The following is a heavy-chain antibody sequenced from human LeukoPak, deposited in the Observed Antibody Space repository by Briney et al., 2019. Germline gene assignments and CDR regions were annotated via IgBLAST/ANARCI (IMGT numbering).Heavy chain of an antibody. V-gene: IGHV3-23*01. CDR3: AKTLGSGWYDY. CDR2: ISASGRGT. Sequence: QPGGSLRLSCAAYGFSISSYGLTWVRQAPGKGLEWVSAISASGRGTYYADSVKGRFTISRDNSKNTLYLQMNSLKAEDTAVYYCAKTLGSGWYDYWGQGTLLTVSS. J-gene: IGHJ4*02. D-gene: IGHD6-19*01. CDR1: GFSISSYG.